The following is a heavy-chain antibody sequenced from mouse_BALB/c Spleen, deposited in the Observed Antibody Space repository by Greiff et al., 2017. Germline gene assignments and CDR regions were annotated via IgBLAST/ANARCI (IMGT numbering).Heavy chain of an antibody. Sequence: DVQLVESGGGLVKPGGSLKLSCAASGFTFSSYAMSWVRQSPEKRLEWVAEISSGGSYTYYPDTVTGRFTISRDNAKNTLYLEMSSLRSEDTAMYYCARDPGNYAMDYWGQGTSVTVAS. CDR1: GFTFSSYA. V-gene: IGHV5-9-4*01. J-gene: IGHJ4*01. CDR3: ARDPGNYAMDY. CDR2: ISSGGSYT.